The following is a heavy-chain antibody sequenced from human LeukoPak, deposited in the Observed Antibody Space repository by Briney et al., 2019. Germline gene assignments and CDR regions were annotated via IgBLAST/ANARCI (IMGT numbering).Heavy chain of an antibody. CDR1: GFTFSSYG. CDR2: IRYDGSNK. CDR3: ARRAGAYSHPYDY. Sequence: GGSLRLSCAASGFTFSSYGMHWVRQAPGKGLEWVAFIRYDGSNKYYADSVKGRFTISRDNSKNILCLQMNSLRAEDTAVYYCARRAGAYSHPYDYWGQGTLVTVSS. V-gene: IGHV3-30*02. J-gene: IGHJ4*02. D-gene: IGHD4/OR15-4a*01.